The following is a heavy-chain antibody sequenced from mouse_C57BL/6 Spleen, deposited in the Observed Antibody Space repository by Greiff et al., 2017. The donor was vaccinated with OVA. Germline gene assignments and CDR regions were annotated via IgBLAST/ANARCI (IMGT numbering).Heavy chain of an antibody. V-gene: IGHV1-59*01. J-gene: IGHJ3*01. D-gene: IGHD2-1*01. CDR2: IDPSDSYT. CDR3: AREGNHFAY. CDR1: GYTFTSYW. Sequence: QVQLQQPGAELVRPGTSVKLSCKASGYTFTSYWMHWVKQRPGQGLEWIGVIDPSDSYTNYNQKFKGKATLTVDTSSSTAYMQLSSLTSEDSAVYYCAREGNHFAYWGQGTLVTVSA.